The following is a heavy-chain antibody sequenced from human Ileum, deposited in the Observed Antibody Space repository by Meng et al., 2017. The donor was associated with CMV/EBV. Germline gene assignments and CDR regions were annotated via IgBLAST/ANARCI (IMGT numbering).Heavy chain of an antibody. Sequence: QESGPGLLKPSETLSPPGWVNGGSFSSFSWTWITQPPGKGPEWIGDINHRGTTNYSQSLKSRVTISIDTSKKQFSLRLSSLTAADTAVYYCTRGRVGDWGFDFWGQGTLVTVSS. CDR3: TRGRVGDWGFDF. CDR2: INHRGTT. CDR1: GGSFSSFS. D-gene: IGHD1-26*01. J-gene: IGHJ4*02. V-gene: IGHV4-34*01.